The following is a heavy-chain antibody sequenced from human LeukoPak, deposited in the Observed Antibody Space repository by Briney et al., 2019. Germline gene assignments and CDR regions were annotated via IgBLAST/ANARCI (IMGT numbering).Heavy chain of an antibody. CDR3: ARGGYSYGRGWFDP. CDR2: INHSGST. Sequence: ETLSLTCAVYGGSFSGYYWSWIRQPPGKGLEWIGEINHSGSTNYNPSLKSRVTISVDTSKNQFSLKLSSVTAADTAVFYCARGGYSYGRGWFDPWGQGTLVTVSS. J-gene: IGHJ5*02. V-gene: IGHV4-34*01. CDR1: GGSFSGYY. D-gene: IGHD5-18*01.